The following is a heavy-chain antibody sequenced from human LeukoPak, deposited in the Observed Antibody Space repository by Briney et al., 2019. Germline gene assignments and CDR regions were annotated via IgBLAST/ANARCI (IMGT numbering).Heavy chain of an antibody. J-gene: IGHJ4*02. D-gene: IGHD3-10*01. CDR3: AKDPAIGGQLPFLC. Sequence: GGSLRLSCAASGFTFSSYGMHWVRQAPGKGLEWVAFIRYDGSNKYYADSVKGRFTISRDNSKNTLYLQMNSLRAEDTAVYYCAKDPAIGGQLPFLCWGQGSLVTVSA. V-gene: IGHV3-30*02. CDR2: IRYDGSNK. CDR1: GFTFSSYG.